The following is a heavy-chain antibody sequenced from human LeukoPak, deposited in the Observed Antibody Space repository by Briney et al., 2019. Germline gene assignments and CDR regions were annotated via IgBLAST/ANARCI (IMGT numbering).Heavy chain of an antibody. CDR3: TSPGMVATPDY. Sequence: PGGSLRLSCAASGFTFSGSAMHWVRQASGKGLEWVGRIRSKANSYATAYAASVKGRFTISRDDSKNTAYLQMNSLKTEDTAVYYCTSPGMVATPDYWGQGTLVTVSS. D-gene: IGHD5-12*01. J-gene: IGHJ4*02. V-gene: IGHV3-73*01. CDR2: IRSKANSYAT. CDR1: GFTFSGSA.